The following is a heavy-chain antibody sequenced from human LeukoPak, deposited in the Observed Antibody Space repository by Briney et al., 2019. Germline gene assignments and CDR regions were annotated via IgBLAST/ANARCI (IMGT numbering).Heavy chain of an antibody. D-gene: IGHD6-13*01. J-gene: IGHJ4*02. Sequence: GASVKVSCKASGYTFTSYYMHWVRQAPGQGLEWMGIINPSGGSTSYAQKFQGRVTMTRDTSTSTVYMELSSLRSEDTAVYYCARDRGSASIAAALSDWGQGTLVTVSS. CDR3: ARDRGSASIAAALSD. CDR1: GYTFTSYY. V-gene: IGHV1-46*01. CDR2: INPSGGST.